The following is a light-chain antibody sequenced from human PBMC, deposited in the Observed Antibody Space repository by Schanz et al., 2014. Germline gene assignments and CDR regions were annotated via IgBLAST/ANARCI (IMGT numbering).Light chain of an antibody. CDR3: CSYAGTVV. CDR2: DVS. J-gene: IGLJ2*01. V-gene: IGLV2-23*02. Sequence: QSALTQPASVSGSPGQSITISCTGTSSDVGGYNFVSWYQQHPGKVPKLIIYDVSKRPSGVSNRFSGSKSGNTASLTISGLQAEDEADYYCCSYAGTVVFGGGTKLTVL. CDR1: SSDVGGYNF.